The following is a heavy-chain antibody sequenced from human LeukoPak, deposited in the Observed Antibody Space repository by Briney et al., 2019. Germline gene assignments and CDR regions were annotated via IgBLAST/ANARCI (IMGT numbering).Heavy chain of an antibody. CDR3: AREVVIVPDYYYYGLDV. Sequence: PGGSLRLSCAASGFTFSSYAMHWVRQAPGKGLEWISYISSSGDSVYFADSVRGRFTISRDNAKNSLYLQMNSLRVEDTAVYYCAREVVIVPDYYYYGLDVWGQETTVTVSS. D-gene: IGHD2/OR15-2a*01. CDR2: ISSSGDSV. V-gene: IGHV3-48*04. CDR1: GFTFSSYA. J-gene: IGHJ6*02.